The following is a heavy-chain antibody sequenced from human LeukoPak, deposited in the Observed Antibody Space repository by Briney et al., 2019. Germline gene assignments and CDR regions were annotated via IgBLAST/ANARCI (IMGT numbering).Heavy chain of an antibody. Sequence: PSETLSLTCTVSGGSISSYYWSWIRQPPGKGLEWIGYIYYSGSTNYNPSLKSRVTISVDTTQNQFSLKLSSVTAADTAVYYCARGFELWAYYFHYWGQGTLVTVSS. CDR3: ARGFELWAYYFHY. D-gene: IGHD3-10*01. CDR1: GGSISSYY. V-gene: IGHV4-59*01. J-gene: IGHJ4*02. CDR2: IYYSGST.